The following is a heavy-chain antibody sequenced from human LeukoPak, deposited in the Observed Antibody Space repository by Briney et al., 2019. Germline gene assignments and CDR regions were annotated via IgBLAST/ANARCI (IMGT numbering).Heavy chain of an antibody. CDR3: ATKGSGYKYYYYGMDV. D-gene: IGHD5-12*01. J-gene: IGHJ6*02. Sequence: GASVKVSCKVSGYTLTELSVHWVRQAPGKGLEWMGGFDPEDGETIYAQKFQGRVTMTEDTSTDTAYMELSSLRSEDTAVYYCATKGSGYKYYYYGMDVWGQGTTVTVSS. CDR1: GYTLTELS. CDR2: FDPEDGET. V-gene: IGHV1-24*01.